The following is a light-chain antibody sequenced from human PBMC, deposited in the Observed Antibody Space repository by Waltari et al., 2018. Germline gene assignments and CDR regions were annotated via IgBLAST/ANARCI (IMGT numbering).Light chain of an antibody. Sequence: DIVMTQSPDSLAVSLGERATINCKSSQTVLYRDNNKNYLTWYQQKPGQPPKLLFSWASSRESGVPDRVSASGSGTDFTLTISSLQAEDVAVYYCHQHYTTPWTFGQGTKVEIK. V-gene: IGKV4-1*01. CDR1: QTVLYRDNNKNY. J-gene: IGKJ1*01. CDR2: WAS. CDR3: HQHYTTPWT.